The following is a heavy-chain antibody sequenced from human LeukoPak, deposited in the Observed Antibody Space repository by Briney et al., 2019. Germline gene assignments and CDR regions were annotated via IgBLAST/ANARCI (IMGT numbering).Heavy chain of an antibody. CDR1: GFTVSSNY. J-gene: IGHJ4*02. V-gene: IGHV3-53*01. Sequence: GGSLRLSCAASGFTVSSNYMSWVRQAPGKGLEWVSVIYSGGSTYYADSVKGRFTISRDNSKNTLYLQMNSLRAEDTAAYYCARTPLYSSGWYYFDYWGQGTLVTVSS. CDR3: ARTPLYSSGWYYFDY. D-gene: IGHD6-19*01. CDR2: IYSGGST.